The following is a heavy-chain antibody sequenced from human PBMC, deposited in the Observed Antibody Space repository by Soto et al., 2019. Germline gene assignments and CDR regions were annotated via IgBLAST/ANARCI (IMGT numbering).Heavy chain of an antibody. CDR3: TTLARTKDFDY. J-gene: IGHJ4*02. Sequence: EVQLLESGGGLVQPGGSLRLSCAASGFTFSRYAMTWVRQAPGKGLEWVSGISTSGDGTYYADSVKGRFTISRDNSKNTLCRQMHSLRAEDTAVYYCTTLARTKDFDYWGQGTLVTVSS. CDR2: ISTSGDGT. CDR1: GFTFSRYA. V-gene: IGHV3-23*01. D-gene: IGHD2-8*01.